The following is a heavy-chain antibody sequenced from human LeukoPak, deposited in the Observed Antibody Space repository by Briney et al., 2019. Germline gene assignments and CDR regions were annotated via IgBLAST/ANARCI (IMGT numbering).Heavy chain of an antibody. Sequence: PGGSLRLSCAASGFTFDDYAMHWVRQAPGKGLEWVSDISWNSGSIGYADSVKGRFTISRDNAKNSLYLQMNSLRAEDTALYYCAKVTGVRGVIFFDYWGQGTLVTVSS. CDR1: GFTFDDYA. J-gene: IGHJ4*02. CDR2: ISWNSGSI. D-gene: IGHD3-10*01. V-gene: IGHV3-9*01. CDR3: AKVTGVRGVIFFDY.